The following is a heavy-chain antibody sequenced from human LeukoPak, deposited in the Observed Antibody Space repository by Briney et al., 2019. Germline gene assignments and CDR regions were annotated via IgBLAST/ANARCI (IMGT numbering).Heavy chain of an antibody. J-gene: IGHJ4*02. CDR2: INWDGGNR. D-gene: IGHD6-13*01. CDR1: GGNFDDYG. Sequence: PGESLRLSCAASGGNFDDYGMSWVRQAPGKGLEWVSGINWDGGNRHYSDSVKGRFTISKDNAAKSLYLQMNSLRDEDTAFYYCVKDVSSNWYSFDSWGQGTLVTVSS. CDR3: VKDVSSNWYSFDS. V-gene: IGHV3-20*04.